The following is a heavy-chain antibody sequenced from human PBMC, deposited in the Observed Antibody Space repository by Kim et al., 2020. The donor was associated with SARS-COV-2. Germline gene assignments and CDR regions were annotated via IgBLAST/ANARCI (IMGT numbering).Heavy chain of an antibody. Sequence: GGSLRLSCAVSGFTFSNYAMTWVRQAPGKGLEWVSAISARGDTTSYADPVKGRFTISSDNTNNTLFLQMNSLRAEDTAVYYCAKVHRRSYYYEPGSGTWDPWGQVTLATVSS. J-gene: IGHJ5*02. CDR3: AKVHRRSYYYEPGSGTWDP. CDR1: GFTFSNYA. D-gene: IGHD3-10*01. CDR2: ISARGDTT. V-gene: IGHV3-23*01.